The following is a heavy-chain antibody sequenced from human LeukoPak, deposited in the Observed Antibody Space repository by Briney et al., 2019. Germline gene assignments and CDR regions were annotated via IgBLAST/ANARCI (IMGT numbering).Heavy chain of an antibody. J-gene: IGHJ4*02. CDR3: ARGGVDHYGPGTYYLMYYFDH. CDR2: ISGSGGAT. CDR1: GFTFNTYG. Sequence: HPGGSLRLSCAASGFTFNTYGMSWVRQAPGKGLEWVSGISGSGGATYYADSVKGRFTVSRDDPHNTLYLQMNSVRAEDTAVYFCARGGVDHYGPGTYYLMYYFDHWGQGALVTVSS. V-gene: IGHV3-23*01. D-gene: IGHD3-10*01.